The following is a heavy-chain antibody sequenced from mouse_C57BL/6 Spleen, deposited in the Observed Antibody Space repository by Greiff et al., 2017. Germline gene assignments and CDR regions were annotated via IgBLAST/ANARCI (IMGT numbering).Heavy chain of an antibody. CDR3: ARGRGWVFDY. J-gene: IGHJ2*01. CDR2: INYDGSST. CDR1: GFTFSDYY. V-gene: IGHV5-16*01. Sequence: EVQVVESEGGLVQPGSSMKLSCTASGFTFSDYYMAWVRQVPEKGLEWVANINYDGSSTYYLDSLKSRFIISRDNAKNILYLQMSSLKSEDTATYYCARGRGWVFDYWGQGTTLTVSS. D-gene: IGHD3-2*02.